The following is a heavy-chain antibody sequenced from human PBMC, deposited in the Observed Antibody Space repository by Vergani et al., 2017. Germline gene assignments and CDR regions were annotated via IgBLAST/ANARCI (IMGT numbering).Heavy chain of an antibody. J-gene: IGHJ4*02. D-gene: IGHD3-10*01. CDR1: GYSVGSGYY. CDR3: SGQNPYGSDHVDF. Sequence: QVDLQESGPGLVKSSETLSLNCAVSGYSVGSGYYWGWIRQPPGRGLEWIGCVHRNGNTYYTSSLRSRATIPRDTSKNQFSLRLTSVTAADPAVYYWSGQNPYGSDHVDFWGRGVLVTVSA. CDR2: VHRNGNT. V-gene: IGHV4-38-2*01.